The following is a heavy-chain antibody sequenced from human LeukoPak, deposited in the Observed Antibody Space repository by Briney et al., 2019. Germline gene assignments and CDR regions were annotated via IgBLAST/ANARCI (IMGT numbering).Heavy chain of an antibody. CDR2: IYYSGST. J-gene: IGHJ4*02. V-gene: IGHV4-39*07. Sequence: SETLSLTCTVSGGSISSSSYYWGWIRQPPGKGLEWIGSIYYSGSTYYNPSLKSRVTISVDTSKNQFSLKLSSVTAADTAVYYCARGEYYDNSGYYPYYFDYWGQGTLVTVSS. CDR3: ARGEYYDNSGYYPYYFDY. D-gene: IGHD3-22*01. CDR1: GGSISSSSYY.